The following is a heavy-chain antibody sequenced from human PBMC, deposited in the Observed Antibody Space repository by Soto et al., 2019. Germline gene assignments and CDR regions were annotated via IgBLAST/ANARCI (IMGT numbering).Heavy chain of an antibody. Sequence: SETLSLTCAVSGGSISSSNWWSWVRQPPGKGLEWIGEIYHSGSTNYNPSLKSRVTISVDKSKNQFSLKLSSVTAADTAVYYCARELAVAGSFFDYWAQGTLVTVSS. D-gene: IGHD6-19*01. V-gene: IGHV4-4*02. J-gene: IGHJ4*02. CDR2: IYHSGST. CDR1: GGSISSSNW. CDR3: ARELAVAGSFFDY.